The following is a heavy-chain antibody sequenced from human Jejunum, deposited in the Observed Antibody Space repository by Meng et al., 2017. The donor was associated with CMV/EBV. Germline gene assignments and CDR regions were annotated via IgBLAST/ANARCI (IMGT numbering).Heavy chain of an antibody. CDR2: IKQDGSER. Sequence: SGFTVRNHWMSWVRQVPGKGLEWVDKIKQDGSERYYLESVKGRFTISRDNAKNSLFLQMNSLRAEDTAVYYCVRDWDHPTDRLDYWGQGTLVTVSS. V-gene: IGHV3-7*01. CDR1: GFTVRNHW. J-gene: IGHJ4*02. D-gene: IGHD1-26*01. CDR3: VRDWDHPTDRLDY.